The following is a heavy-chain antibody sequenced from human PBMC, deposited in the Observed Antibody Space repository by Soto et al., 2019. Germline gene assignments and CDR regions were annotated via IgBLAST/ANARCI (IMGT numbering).Heavy chain of an antibody. CDR2: ISGSGGST. J-gene: IGHJ6*03. Sequence: PGGSLRLSCAASGFTFSSYAMSWVRQAPGKGLEWVSAISGSGGSTYYADSVKGRFTISRDNSKNTLYLQMNSLRAEDTAVYCCAKDPTAVAGYNYMDVWGKGTTVTVSS. CDR3: AKDPTAVAGYNYMDV. CDR1: GFTFSSYA. V-gene: IGHV3-23*01. D-gene: IGHD6-19*01.